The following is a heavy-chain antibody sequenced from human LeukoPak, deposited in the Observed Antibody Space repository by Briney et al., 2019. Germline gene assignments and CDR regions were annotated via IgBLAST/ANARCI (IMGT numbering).Heavy chain of an antibody. Sequence: SETLSLTCAVYGGAFSGYYWSWIRQPPRKGLEWIGEINHSGSTNYNPSLKSRVTISVDTSKNQFSLKLSSVTAADTAVYYCARGSGGWYDLHYFDYGGQGTLVTVSS. CDR2: INHSGST. CDR1: GGAFSGYY. V-gene: IGHV4-34*01. CDR3: ARGSGGWYDLHYFDY. D-gene: IGHD6-19*01. J-gene: IGHJ4*02.